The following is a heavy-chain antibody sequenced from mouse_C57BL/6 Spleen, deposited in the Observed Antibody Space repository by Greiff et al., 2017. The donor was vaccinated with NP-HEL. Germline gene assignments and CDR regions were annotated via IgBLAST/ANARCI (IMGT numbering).Heavy chain of an antibody. V-gene: IGHV6-3*01. CDR1: GFTFSNYW. J-gene: IGHJ4*01. Sequence: EVHLVESGGGLVQPGGSMKLSCVASGFTFSNYWMNWVRQSPEKGLEWVAQIRLKSDNYATHYAESVKGRFTISRDDSKSSVYLQMNNLRAEDTGIYYCTKITAYYSNYAHAMDYWGQGTSVTVSS. D-gene: IGHD2-5*01. CDR3: TKITAYYSNYAHAMDY. CDR2: IRLKSDNYAT.